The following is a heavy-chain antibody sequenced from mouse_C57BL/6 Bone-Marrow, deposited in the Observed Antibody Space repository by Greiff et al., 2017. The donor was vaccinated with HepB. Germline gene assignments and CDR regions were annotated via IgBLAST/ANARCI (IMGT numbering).Heavy chain of an antibody. J-gene: IGHJ1*03. CDR2: ISSGGSYT. CDR1: GFTFSSYG. CDR3: ARHDV. V-gene: IGHV5-6*01. Sequence: EVKLVESGGDLVKPGGSLKLSCAASGFTFSSYGMSWVRQTPDKRLEWVATISSGGSYTYYPDSVKGRFTISRDNAKNTLYLQMSSLKSEDTAMYYWARHDVWGTGTTVTVSS.